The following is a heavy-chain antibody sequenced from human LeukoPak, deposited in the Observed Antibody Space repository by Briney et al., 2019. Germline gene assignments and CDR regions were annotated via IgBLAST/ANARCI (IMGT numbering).Heavy chain of an antibody. V-gene: IGHV3-7*03. CDR3: ASFSGYEYYYYGMDV. CDR1: GFTFSSYW. CDR2: IKQDGSEK. J-gene: IGHJ6*04. Sequence: PGGSLRLSCAASGFTFSSYWMSWVRQAPGKGLEWVANIKQDGSEKYYVDSVKGRFTISRDNAKNPLYLQMNSLRAEDTAVYYCASFSGYEYYYYGMDVWGKGTTVTVSS. D-gene: IGHD5-12*01.